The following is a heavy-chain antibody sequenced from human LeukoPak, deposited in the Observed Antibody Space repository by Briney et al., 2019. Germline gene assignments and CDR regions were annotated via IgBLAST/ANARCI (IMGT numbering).Heavy chain of an antibody. V-gene: IGHV4-39*01. CDR2: IDSSGTT. CDR1: GASISRGTYY. D-gene: IGHD5-18*01. CDR3: ARHGYIQFWLY. J-gene: IGHJ4*02. Sequence: SETLSLTCTVSGASISRGTYYWGWIRQSPEKGLEWIGSIDSSGTTHYNSSLKSRIIISVDTSKNQVSLNLTSVTFADTAVYYCARHGYIQFWLYWGQGAQVIVSS.